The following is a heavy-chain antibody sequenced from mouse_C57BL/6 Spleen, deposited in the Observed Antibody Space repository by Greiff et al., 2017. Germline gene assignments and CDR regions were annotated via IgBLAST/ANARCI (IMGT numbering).Heavy chain of an antibody. J-gene: IGHJ1*03. Sequence: QVQLKQSGAELARPGASVKMSCKASGYTFTSYTMHWVKQRPGQGLEWIGYINPSSGYTKYNQKFKDKATLTADKSSSTAYMQLSSLTSEDSAVYYCARTAYYGSSPWYFDVWGTGTTVTVSS. CDR3: ARTAYYGSSPWYFDV. CDR1: GYTFTSYT. V-gene: IGHV1-4*01. CDR2: INPSSGYT. D-gene: IGHD1-1*01.